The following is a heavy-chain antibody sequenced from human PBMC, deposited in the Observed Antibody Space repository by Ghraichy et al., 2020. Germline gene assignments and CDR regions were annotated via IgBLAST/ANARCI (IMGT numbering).Heavy chain of an antibody. D-gene: IGHD6-6*01. V-gene: IGHV3-23*01. J-gene: IGHJ4*02. CDR2: ISGSGGST. Sequence: GGSLRLSCAASGFTFSSYAMSWVRQAPGKGLEWVSAISGSGGSTYYADSVKGRFTISRDNSKNTLYLQMNSLRAEDTAVYYCAKDRRPESSSSGARFDYWGQGTLVTVSS. CDR3: AKDRRPESSSSGARFDY. CDR1: GFTFSSYA.